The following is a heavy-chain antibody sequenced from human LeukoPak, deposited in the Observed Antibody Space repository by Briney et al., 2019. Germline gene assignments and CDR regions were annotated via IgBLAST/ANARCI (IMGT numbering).Heavy chain of an antibody. J-gene: IGHJ4*02. D-gene: IGHD1-26*01. Sequence: ASVKVSCNASGYTFTSYGMSWVRQAPGQGLEWRGWINTNTGNPTYVQGFTGRFVFSLDTSVSTAYLQINSLKAEDTAVYYCARDVRWEFFPFDYWGQGTLVTVSS. CDR2: INTNTGNP. V-gene: IGHV7-4-1*02. CDR1: GYTFTSYG. CDR3: ARDVRWEFFPFDY.